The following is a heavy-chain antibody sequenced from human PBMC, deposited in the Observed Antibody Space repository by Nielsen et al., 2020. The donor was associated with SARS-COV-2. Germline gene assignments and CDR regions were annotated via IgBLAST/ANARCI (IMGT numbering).Heavy chain of an antibody. J-gene: IGHJ4*02. V-gene: IGHV1-69*01. CDR3: ARSQGLVPPLNYFDP. Sequence: WVRQAPGQGLEWVGGVIPMFRSTYYAQKFQGRVTITADDSTTTTYMELSGLQSNDTAVYYCARSQGLVPPLNYFDPWGQGTLVTVSS. D-gene: IGHD1-26*01. CDR2: VIPMFRST.